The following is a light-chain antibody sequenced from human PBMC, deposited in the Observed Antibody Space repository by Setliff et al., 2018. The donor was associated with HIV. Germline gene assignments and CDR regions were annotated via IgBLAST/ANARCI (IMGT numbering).Light chain of an antibody. Sequence: QSALTQPASVSGSPGQSITIPCTGSISDIGSYNFVSWYQQHPGKAPNLIISDVSKRPSGVSDRLSGSKSGHTASLTISGLQAENEADYYCSSYTTSSTYVFGIGTKVT. CDR2: DVS. CDR1: ISDIGSYNF. J-gene: IGLJ1*01. CDR3: SSYTTSSTYV. V-gene: IGLV2-14*03.